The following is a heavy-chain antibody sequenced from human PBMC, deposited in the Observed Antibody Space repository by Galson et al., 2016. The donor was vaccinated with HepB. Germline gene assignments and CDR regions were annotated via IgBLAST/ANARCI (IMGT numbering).Heavy chain of an antibody. CDR1: GYNFNNSY. CDR2: IDPSDGSI. D-gene: IGHD1-7*01. Sequence: SVKVSCKASGYNFNNSYMHWVRQAPGQGLEWMGMIDPSDGSISYSQNFQGRVRMTRDMSTRTVYMDLRSLRSDDTAVYYCARVNGNYGLDVWGQGSKVTVSS. CDR3: ARVNGNYGLDV. V-gene: IGHV1-46*02. J-gene: IGHJ3*01.